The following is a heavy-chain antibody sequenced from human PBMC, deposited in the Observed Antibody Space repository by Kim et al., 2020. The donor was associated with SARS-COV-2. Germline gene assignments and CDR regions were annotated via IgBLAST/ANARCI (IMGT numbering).Heavy chain of an antibody. CDR3: AKDYYYDSSGYDAEYFQH. Sequence: GGSLRLSCAASGFTFSSYGMNWVRQAPGKGLEWVSVISGSGGTTYYADSVKGRFTISRDNSKNTMYLQMSSLRAEDTAVYYCAKDYYYDSSGYDAEYFQHWGQGTLVTVSS. D-gene: IGHD3-22*01. V-gene: IGHV3-23*01. J-gene: IGHJ1*01. CDR2: ISGSGGTT. CDR1: GFTFSSYG.